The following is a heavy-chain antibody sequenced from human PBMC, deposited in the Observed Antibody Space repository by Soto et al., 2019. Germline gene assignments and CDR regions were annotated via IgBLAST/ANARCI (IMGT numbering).Heavy chain of an antibody. CDR3: ARTVEXXXXGXDAFDI. D-gene: IGHD2-15*01. V-gene: IGHV1-69*12. CDR2: IIPIFGTA. J-gene: IGHJ3*02. Sequence: QVQLVQSGAEVKKPGSSVKVSCKASGGTFSSYAISWVRQAPGQGLEWMGGIIPIFGTANYAQKVQGRVTMTADESTSTAYMELSXLRSDXTAVXXCARTVEXXXXGXDAFDIWGQGTMVTVSS. CDR1: GGTFSSYA.